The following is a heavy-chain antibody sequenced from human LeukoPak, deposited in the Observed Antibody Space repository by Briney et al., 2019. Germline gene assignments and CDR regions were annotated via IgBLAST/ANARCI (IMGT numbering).Heavy chain of an antibody. Sequence: SETLSLTCTVSGGSISSYYWSWIWQPPGKGLEWIGYIYYSGSTNYNPSLKSRVTISVDTSKNQFSLKLSSVTAADTAVYYCARDTMRDGYNYGAFDIWGQGTMVTVSS. J-gene: IGHJ3*02. CDR3: ARDTMRDGYNYGAFDI. CDR2: IYYSGST. D-gene: IGHD5-24*01. CDR1: GGSISSYY. V-gene: IGHV4-59*01.